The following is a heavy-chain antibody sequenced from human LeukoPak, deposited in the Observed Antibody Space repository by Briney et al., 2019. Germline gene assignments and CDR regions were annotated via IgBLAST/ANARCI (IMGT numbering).Heavy chain of an antibody. V-gene: IGHV4-59*01. D-gene: IGHD1-26*01. CDR1: GGSISSYY. CDR2: IYYSGST. J-gene: IGHJ6*02. CDR3: ARDTPAATPGYYGMDV. Sequence: SETLSLTCTVSGGSISSYYWSWIRQPPGKGLEWIGYIYYSGSTNYNPSLKSRVTISVDTSKNQFSLKLSSVTAADMAVYYCARDTPAATPGYYGMDVWGQGTTVTVSS.